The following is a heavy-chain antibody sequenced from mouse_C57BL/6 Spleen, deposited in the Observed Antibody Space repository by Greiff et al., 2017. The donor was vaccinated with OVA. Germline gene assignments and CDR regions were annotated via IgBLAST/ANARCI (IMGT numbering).Heavy chain of an antibody. CDR1: GYTFTSYW. J-gene: IGHJ1*03. V-gene: IGHV1-69*01. D-gene: IGHD2-2*01. CDR2: IDPSDSYT. Sequence: QVQLQQPGAELVMPGASVKLSCKASGYTFTSYWMHWVKQRPGQGLEWIGEIDPSDSYTNYNQKFKGKATLTVDKSSSTAYMQLSSLTSEDSAVYYCARRVMVTRDGWYFDVWGTGTTVTVSS. CDR3: ARRVMVTRDGWYFDV.